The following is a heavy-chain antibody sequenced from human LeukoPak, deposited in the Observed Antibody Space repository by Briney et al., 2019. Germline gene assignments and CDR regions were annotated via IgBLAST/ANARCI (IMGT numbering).Heavy chain of an antibody. J-gene: IGHJ3*02. CDR1: GGSFSAYY. Sequence: SETLSLTCAVYGGSFSAYYWSWFRQPPGKGLEWIGKTNHSEDRNYNPSRKSRVTMAVDTSKNQFSLKLSSVTAADTAVYYCARDFSSSHAFDIWGQGTMVTVSS. CDR3: ARDFSSSHAFDI. CDR2: TNHSEDR. D-gene: IGHD6-13*01. V-gene: IGHV4-34*01.